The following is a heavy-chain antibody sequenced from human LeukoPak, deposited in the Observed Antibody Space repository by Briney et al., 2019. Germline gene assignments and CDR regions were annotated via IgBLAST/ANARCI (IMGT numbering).Heavy chain of an antibody. V-gene: IGHV1-69*01. Sequence: PEASVKVSCKASGGTFSSYAISWVRQAPGQGLEWMGGIIPIFGTANYAQKFQGRVTIIADESTSTAYMELSSLRSEDTAVYYCARVSMVRGPTGEKYYFGYWGQGTLVTVSS. CDR1: GGTFSSYA. D-gene: IGHD3-10*01. CDR2: IIPIFGTA. J-gene: IGHJ4*02. CDR3: ARVSMVRGPTGEKYYFGY.